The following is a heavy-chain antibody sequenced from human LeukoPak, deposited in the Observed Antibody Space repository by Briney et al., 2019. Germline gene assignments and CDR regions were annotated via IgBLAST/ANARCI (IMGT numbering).Heavy chain of an antibody. J-gene: IGHJ4*02. CDR3: ARLASGSYGPLTPFDY. CDR2: IYYSEST. CDR1: GGSISSYY. D-gene: IGHD1-26*01. V-gene: IGHV4-59*08. Sequence: SETLSLTCTVSGGSISSYYWSWIRQPPGKGLEWIGDIYYSESTNYNPSLKSRVTISVDTSKNQFSLRLSSVTAADTAVYYSARLASGSYGPLTPFDYWGQGTLVTVPS.